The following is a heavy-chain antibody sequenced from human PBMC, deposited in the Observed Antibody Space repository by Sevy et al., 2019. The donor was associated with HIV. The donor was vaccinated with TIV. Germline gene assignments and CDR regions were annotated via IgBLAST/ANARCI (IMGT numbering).Heavy chain of an antibody. CDR2: ISSSGSTI. CDR3: ARGALRFLEWFQNGMDV. V-gene: IGHV3-11*01. D-gene: IGHD3-3*01. Sequence: GGSLRLSCAASGFTFSDYYMSWIRQAPGKGLEWVSYISSSGSTIYYADSVKGRFPISRDNAKNSLYLQMNSLRAEDTAVYYCARGALRFLEWFQNGMDVWGQGTTVTVSS. CDR1: GFTFSDYY. J-gene: IGHJ6*02.